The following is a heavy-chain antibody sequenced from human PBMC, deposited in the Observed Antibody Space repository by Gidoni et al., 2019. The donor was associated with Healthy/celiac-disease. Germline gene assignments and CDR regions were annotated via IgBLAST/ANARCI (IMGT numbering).Heavy chain of an antibody. D-gene: IGHD2-15*01. CDR3: ARDLVGPLNDDY. J-gene: IGHJ4*02. CDR1: GFPFSSYS. CDR2: ISSSSSYI. V-gene: IGHV3-21*01. Sequence: EVQLVESGGGLVKPGGSLRLSCEASGFPFSSYSMNWVRQAPGKGLAWVSSISSSSSYIYYADSVKGRFTISRDNAKNSLYLQMNSLRAEDTAVYYCARDLVGPLNDDYWGQGTLVTVSS.